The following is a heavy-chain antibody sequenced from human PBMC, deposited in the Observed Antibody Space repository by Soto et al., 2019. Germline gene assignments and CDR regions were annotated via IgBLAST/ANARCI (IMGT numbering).Heavy chain of an antibody. D-gene: IGHD3-22*01. V-gene: IGHV3-21*04. CDR3: AKGRSSMIVVVMDY. CDR1: GFTFSSYS. J-gene: IGHJ4*02. Sequence: GGSLRLSCASSGFTFSSYSMNWVRQAPGKGLEWVSSISSSSSYIYYADSVKGRFTISRDNAKKSLYLELNSLRPEDTALYYCAKGRSSMIVVVMDYWGQGTPVTVSS. CDR2: ISSSSSYI.